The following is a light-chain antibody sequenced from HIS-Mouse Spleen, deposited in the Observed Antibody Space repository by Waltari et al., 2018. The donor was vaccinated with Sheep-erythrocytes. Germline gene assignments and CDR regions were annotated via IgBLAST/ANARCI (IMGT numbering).Light chain of an antibody. CDR2: AAS. CDR1: QGISSY. V-gene: IGKV1-9*01. Sequence: DIQLTQSPSFLSASVGDRVTFTCRASQGISSYLAWYQQKPGKAPKLLIYAASTLQSGVPSRFSGSGSGTEFTLTISSLQPEDFATYYCQQLNSYLTWTFGQGTKVEIK. CDR3: QQLNSYLTWT. J-gene: IGKJ1*01.